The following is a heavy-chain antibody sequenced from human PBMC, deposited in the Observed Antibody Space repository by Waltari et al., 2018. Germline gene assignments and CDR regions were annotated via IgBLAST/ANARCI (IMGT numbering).Heavy chain of an antibody. CDR3: TRSRYCSTTSCQVDWFDP. V-gene: IGHV3-74*01. J-gene: IGHJ5*02. Sequence: QTRGKWLVGVSRIKADGGSTSYADCVKGRFTISRDNANNTLYLQMNSLRAEDTAVYYCTRSRYCSTTSCQVDWFDPWGQGTLVTVSS. CDR2: IKADGGST. D-gene: IGHD2-2*01.